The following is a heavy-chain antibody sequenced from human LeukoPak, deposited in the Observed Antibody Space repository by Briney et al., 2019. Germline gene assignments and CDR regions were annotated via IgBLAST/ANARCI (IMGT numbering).Heavy chain of an antibody. V-gene: IGHV3-21*01. J-gene: IGHJ4*02. CDR1: GFTFSSYS. Sequence: GGSLRLSCAASGFTFSSYSMNWVRQAPGKGLEWVSSISSSSSYIYYADSVKGRFTISRDNAKNSLYLQMNSLRAEDTAVYYCASLDTAMLTSVYWGQGTLVTVSS. CDR2: ISSSSSYI. CDR3: ASLDTAMLTSVY. D-gene: IGHD5-18*01.